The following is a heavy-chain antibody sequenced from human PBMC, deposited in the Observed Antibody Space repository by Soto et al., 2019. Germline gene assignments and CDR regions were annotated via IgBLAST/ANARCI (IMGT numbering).Heavy chain of an antibody. CDR3: ARAXHYDFWSGYDRSYYFDY. J-gene: IGHJ4*02. D-gene: IGHD3-3*01. CDR1: GYTFTSYD. Sequence: ASVKVSCKASGYTFTSYDINWVRQATGQGLEWMGWMNPNSGNTGYAQKFQGRVTMTRNTSISTAYMELSSLRSEDTAVYYCARAXHYDFWSGYDRSYYFDYWGQGTLVTVSS. CDR2: MNPNSGNT. V-gene: IGHV1-8*01.